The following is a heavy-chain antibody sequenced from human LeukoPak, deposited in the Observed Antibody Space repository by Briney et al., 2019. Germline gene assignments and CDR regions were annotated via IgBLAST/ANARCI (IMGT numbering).Heavy chain of an antibody. CDR3: ARDLIYYDSNGSDY. V-gene: IGHV3-7*01. D-gene: IGHD3-22*01. J-gene: IGHJ4*02. CDR2: IKQDGSEK. Sequence: GGSLRLSCAVSGFTFSNYWMAWVRQAPGKGLEWVANIKQDGSEKYYVDSVKGRFTISRDNAKNSLYLQMNSLRAEDTAVYYCARDLIYYDSNGSDYWGQGTLVTVSS. CDR1: GFTFSNYW.